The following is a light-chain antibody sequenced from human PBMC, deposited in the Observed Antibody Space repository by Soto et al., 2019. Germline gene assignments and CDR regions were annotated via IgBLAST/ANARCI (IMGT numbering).Light chain of an antibody. CDR1: SSNIGAGYD. J-gene: IGLJ2*01. CDR2: GNS. CDR3: QSYDSSLSVV. Sequence: QSVLTQPPSVSGAPGQRVTISCTGSSSNIGAGYDVHWYQQLPGTARKLLIYGNSNRPSGVPDRFSGSKSGTSASLAITGLQAEDEADYYCQSYDSSLSVVFGGGTKL. V-gene: IGLV1-40*01.